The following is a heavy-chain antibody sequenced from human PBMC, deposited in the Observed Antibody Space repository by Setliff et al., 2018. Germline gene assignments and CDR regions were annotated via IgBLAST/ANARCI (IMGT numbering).Heavy chain of an antibody. V-gene: IGHV4-59*01. CDR3: ARDQYTSGWYGPPESYFDC. J-gene: IGHJ4*01. CDR1: GGGSINNYY. Sequence: SETLSLTCTVSGGGSINNYYWSWVRQSPGKGLEWIGFVHFGGDTNYNPSLKSRVTMSADTSNNQFSLKLSSVTAADTAVYYCARDQYTSGWYGPPESYFDCWGLGILVTVSS. CDR2: VHFGGDT. D-gene: IGHD6-19*01.